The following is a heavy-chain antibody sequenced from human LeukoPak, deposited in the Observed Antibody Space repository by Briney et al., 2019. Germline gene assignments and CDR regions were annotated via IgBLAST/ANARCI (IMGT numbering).Heavy chain of an antibody. Sequence: SETLSLTCTVSGGSISSYYWSWIRQPPGKGLEWIGYIYYSGSTNYNPSLKSRVTISVDTSKNQFSLKLSSVTAADTAVYYCARGGSPHYYYYMDVWGKGTTVTVSS. CDR3: ARGGSPHYYYYMDV. J-gene: IGHJ6*03. CDR1: GGSISSYY. CDR2: IYYSGST. V-gene: IGHV4-59*12.